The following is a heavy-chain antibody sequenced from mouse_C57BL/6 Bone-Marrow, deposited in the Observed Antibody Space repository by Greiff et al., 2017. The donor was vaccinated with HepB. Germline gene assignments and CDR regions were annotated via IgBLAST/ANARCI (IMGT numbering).Heavy chain of an antibody. Sequence: ESGPGLVKPSQSLSLTCSVTGYSITSGYYWNWIRKFPGNKLEWMGYISYDGSNNYNPSLKNRISITRDTSKNQFFLKLNSVTTEDTATYYCAREGYYGSSRNFDYWGQGTTLTVSS. D-gene: IGHD1-1*01. CDR1: GYSITSGYY. CDR3: AREGYYGSSRNFDY. J-gene: IGHJ2*01. CDR2: ISYDGSN. V-gene: IGHV3-6*01.